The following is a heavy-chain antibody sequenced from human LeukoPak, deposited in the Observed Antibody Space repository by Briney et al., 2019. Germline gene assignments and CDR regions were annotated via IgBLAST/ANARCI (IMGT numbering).Heavy chain of an antibody. Sequence: GGSLRLSCAASGFTFSSYAMHWVRQAPGKGLEWVAVISYDGSNKYYADSVKGRFTISRDNSKNTLYLQMNSLRAEDTAVYYCARDLLGSGGYWGQGTLVTVSS. CDR2: ISYDGSNK. D-gene: IGHD3-10*01. V-gene: IGHV3-30-3*01. CDR1: GFTFSSYA. J-gene: IGHJ4*02. CDR3: ARDLLGSGGY.